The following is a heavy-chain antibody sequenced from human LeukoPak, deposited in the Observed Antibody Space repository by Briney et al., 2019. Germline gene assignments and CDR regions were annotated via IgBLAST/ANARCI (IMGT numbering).Heavy chain of an antibody. J-gene: IGHJ4*02. D-gene: IGHD3-10*01. V-gene: IGHV4-59*01. CDR3: AREKSVGWFGEPFDY. CDR2: IYYSGST. Sequence: SETLSLTCTVSGGSISSYYWSWIRQPPGKGLEWIGYIYYSGSTNYNPSLKSRVTISVDTSKNQFSLKLSSVTAADTAVYYCAREKSVGWFGEPFDYWGQGTLVTVSS. CDR1: GGSISSYY.